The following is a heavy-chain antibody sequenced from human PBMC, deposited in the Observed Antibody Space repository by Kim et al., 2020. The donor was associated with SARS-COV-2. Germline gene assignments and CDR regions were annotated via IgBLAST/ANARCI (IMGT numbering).Heavy chain of an antibody. CDR2: INPGSGDT. CDR3: ARAVGGLNYGRLDP. Sequence: ASVKVSCKASGYIFVNYDMHWVRQAPGQGLDWLGLINPGSGDTMYGQTSQGRVTITRDKSTGTVHLLLTSLRSDDTAVYFCARAVGGLNYGRLDPWGQGTLLIVSS. V-gene: IGHV1-46*04. D-gene: IGHD1-7*01. J-gene: IGHJ5*02. CDR1: GYIFVNYD.